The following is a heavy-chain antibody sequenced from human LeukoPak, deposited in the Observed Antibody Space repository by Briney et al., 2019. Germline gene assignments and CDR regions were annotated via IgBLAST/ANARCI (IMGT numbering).Heavy chain of an antibody. Sequence: GGSLRLSCAASGFTFSIYAMHWVRQAPGKGLEWVAVISYDGSNEYYADSVKGRFTISRDNSKNTLYLQMNSLRAEDTAVYYCARSPLDSGSYAFDYWGQGTLVTVS. CDR1: GFTFSIYA. CDR2: ISYDGSNE. V-gene: IGHV3-30-3*01. D-gene: IGHD1-26*01. CDR3: ARSPLDSGSYAFDY. J-gene: IGHJ4*02.